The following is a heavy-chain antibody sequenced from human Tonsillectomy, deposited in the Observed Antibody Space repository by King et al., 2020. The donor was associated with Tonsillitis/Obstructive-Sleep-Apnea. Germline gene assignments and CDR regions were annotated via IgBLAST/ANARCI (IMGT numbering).Heavy chain of an antibody. D-gene: IGHD3-22*01. CDR2: IISKAYGGTT. J-gene: IGHJ4*02. CDR3: TRVRKRYYDSSGYYYGDY. CDR1: GFTFGDYA. V-gene: IGHV3-49*05. Sequence: VQLVESGGGLVKPGRSLRLSCTASGFTFGDYAMCWFRQAPGKGLEWGGFIISKAYGGTTEYAASVKGRFTISRDDSKSIAYLQMNSLKTEDTAVYYCTRVRKRYYDSSGYYYGDYWGQGTLVTVSS.